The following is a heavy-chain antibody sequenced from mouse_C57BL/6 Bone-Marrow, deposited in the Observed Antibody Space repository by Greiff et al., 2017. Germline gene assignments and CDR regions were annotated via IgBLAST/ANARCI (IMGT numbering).Heavy chain of an antibody. J-gene: IGHJ1*03. CDR1: GYTFTDYE. D-gene: IGHD2-1*01. CDR2: IDPETGGT. CDR3: TGGSFYPYWYVDD. V-gene: IGHV1-15*01. Sequence: VQLQQSGAELVRPGASVTLSCKASGYTFTDYEMHWVKQTPVHGLEWIGAIDPETGGTAYNQKFKGKAILTADKSSSTAYMELRSLTSEDSAVYYWTGGSFYPYWYVDDWGTGTTVTVSA.